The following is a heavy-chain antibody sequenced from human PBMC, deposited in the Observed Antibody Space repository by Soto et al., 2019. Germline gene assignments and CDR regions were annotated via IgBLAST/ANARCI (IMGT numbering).Heavy chain of an antibody. D-gene: IGHD3-16*01. V-gene: IGHV4-31*03. J-gene: IGHJ4*02. CDR1: GGSISSGGYY. CDR3: ASVKSFGGRIIDY. CDR2: IYYSGST. Sequence: SETLSLTCTVSGGSISSGGYYWSWIRQHPGKGLEWIGYIYYSGSTYYNPSLKSRVTISVDTSKNQFSLKLSSVTAADTAVYYCASVKSFGGRIIDYWGQGTLVTVSS.